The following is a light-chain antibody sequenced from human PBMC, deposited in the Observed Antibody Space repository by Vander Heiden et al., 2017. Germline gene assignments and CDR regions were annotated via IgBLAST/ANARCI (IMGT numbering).Light chain of an antibody. J-gene: IGLJ3*02. V-gene: IGLV1-44*01. CDR2: SDN. Sequence: QSLLTQPPSASGTPGQRVTLSCSGSSSNIGSFAVNWYHQLPETAPKLLIFSDNPRPSGVPDRFSGSRSGTSASLSISGLQSGDEADYYCATWDHSLNAWVFGGGTKLTVL. CDR3: ATWDHSLNAWV. CDR1: SSNIGSFA.